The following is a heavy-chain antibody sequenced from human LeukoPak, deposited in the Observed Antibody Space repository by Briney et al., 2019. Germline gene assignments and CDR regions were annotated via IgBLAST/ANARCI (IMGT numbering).Heavy chain of an antibody. CDR1: GFTFSSYA. J-gene: IGHJ6*03. D-gene: IGHD3-9*01. V-gene: IGHV3-30*04. CDR2: ISYDGSNK. Sequence: GGSLRLSCAASGFTFSSYAMHWVRQAPGKGLEWVAVISYDGSNKYYADSVKGRFTISRDNSKNTLYLQMNSLRAEDTAVYYCARGGYYDILTGYYGYYYYYMDVWGKGTTVTVSS. CDR3: ARGGYYDILTGYYGYYYYYMDV.